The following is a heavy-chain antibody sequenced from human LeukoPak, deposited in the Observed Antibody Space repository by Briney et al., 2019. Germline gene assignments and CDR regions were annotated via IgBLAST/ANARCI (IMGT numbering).Heavy chain of an antibody. CDR3: ARVGYCSSTSCYRGKKYNWFDP. Sequence: SETLSLTCAVYGGSFSGYYWSWIRQPPGKGLEWIGEINHSGSTNYNPSLKSRVTIPVDTSKNQFSLKLSSVTAADTAVYYCARVGYCSSTSCYRGKKYNWFDPWGQGTLVTVSS. J-gene: IGHJ5*02. V-gene: IGHV4-34*01. CDR2: INHSGST. D-gene: IGHD2-2*02. CDR1: GGSFSGYY.